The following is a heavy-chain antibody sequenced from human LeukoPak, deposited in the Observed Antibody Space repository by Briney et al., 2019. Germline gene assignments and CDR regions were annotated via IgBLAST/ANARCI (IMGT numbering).Heavy chain of an antibody. D-gene: IGHD1-26*01. Sequence: GGSLRLSCAASGFTFSSYWMHWVRQAPGKGLEWVANIKQDGSEKYYVDSVKGRFTISRDNAKNSLYLQMNSLRAEDTAVYYCASEAGYSGSYSSNYYYYYYMDVWGKGTTVTVSS. CDR2: IKQDGSEK. CDR3: ASEAGYSGSYSSNYYYYYYMDV. CDR1: GFTFSSYW. J-gene: IGHJ6*03. V-gene: IGHV3-7*01.